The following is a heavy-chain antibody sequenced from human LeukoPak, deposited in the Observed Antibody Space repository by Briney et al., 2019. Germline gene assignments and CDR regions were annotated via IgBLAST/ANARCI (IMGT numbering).Heavy chain of an antibody. CDR3: ARLGGNYAPFDY. CDR2: ISSSSSYI. Sequence: GGSLRLSCAASGFTFSSYSMNWVRQAPGKGLEWVSSISSSSSYIYYADSVKGRFTISRDNAKNSLYLQMNSLRAEDTAVYYCARLGGNYAPFDYWGRGTLVTVSS. D-gene: IGHD1-26*01. V-gene: IGHV3-21*01. CDR1: GFTFSSYS. J-gene: IGHJ4*02.